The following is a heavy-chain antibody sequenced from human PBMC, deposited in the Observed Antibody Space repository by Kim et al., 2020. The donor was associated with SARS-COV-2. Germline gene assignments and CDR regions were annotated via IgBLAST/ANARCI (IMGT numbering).Heavy chain of an antibody. V-gene: IGHV3-48*03. CDR2: ISSSGSTI. CDR1: GFTFSSYE. CDR3: ARERHRNGDYPLGAFDI. Sequence: GGSLRRSCAASGFTFSSYEMNWVRQAPGKGLEWVSYISSSGSTIYYADSVKGRFTISRDNAKNSLYLQMNSLRAEDTAVYYCARERHRNGDYPLGAFDIWGQGTMVTVSS. J-gene: IGHJ3*02. D-gene: IGHD4-17*01.